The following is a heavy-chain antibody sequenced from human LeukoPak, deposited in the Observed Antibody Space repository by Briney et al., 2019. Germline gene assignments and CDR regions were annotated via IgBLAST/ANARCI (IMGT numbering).Heavy chain of an antibody. Sequence: SETLSLTCSVSDYSISSGYYWGWIRQPPGKGLEWIGSIYHSGSTYYNPSLKSRVTISVDTSKNQFSLKLSSVTAADTAVYYCARVAYSSGWYMDLDAFDIWGQGTMVTVSS. CDR2: IYHSGST. J-gene: IGHJ3*02. CDR3: ARVAYSSGWYMDLDAFDI. D-gene: IGHD6-19*01. CDR1: DYSISSGYY. V-gene: IGHV4-38-2*02.